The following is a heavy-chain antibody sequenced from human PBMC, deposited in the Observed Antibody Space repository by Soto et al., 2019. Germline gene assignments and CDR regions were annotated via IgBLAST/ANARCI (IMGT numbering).Heavy chain of an antibody. Sequence: SETLSLTCTVSGGSISSNLYYWGWIRQPPGKGQEWVGAVYYSGCTYYNPSLKGRVTISVDTSKNQFSLDLRSVTASDSAVYYCARQTGGFGYYFDYWGQGALVTVSS. J-gene: IGHJ4*02. D-gene: IGHD3-16*01. CDR1: GGSISSNLYY. V-gene: IGHV4-39*01. CDR3: ARQTGGFGYYFDY. CDR2: VYYSGCT.